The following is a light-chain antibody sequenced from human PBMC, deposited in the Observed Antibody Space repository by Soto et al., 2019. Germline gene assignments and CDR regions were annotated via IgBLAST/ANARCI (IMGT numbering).Light chain of an antibody. Sequence: DIQMTQSPSTLSASVGDRVTISCRASQSVNSWLAWYQQKPGKAPKLLIYKASSLESGVPSRFSGSGSGTEFTLTISCLQPDDIATYYCQQYNSYWTFGQGTKVDIK. CDR3: QQYNSYWT. V-gene: IGKV1-5*03. CDR1: QSVNSW. J-gene: IGKJ1*01. CDR2: KAS.